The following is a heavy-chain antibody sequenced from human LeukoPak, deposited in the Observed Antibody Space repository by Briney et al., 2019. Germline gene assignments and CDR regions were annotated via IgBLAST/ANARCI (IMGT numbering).Heavy chain of an antibody. J-gene: IGHJ4*02. CDR1: GYTFTTYW. Sequence: GASVKVSCKASGYTFTTYWIQWVRQAPGQGLEWMGGIIPIFGTANYAQKFQGRVTITADESTSTAYMELSSLRSEDTAVYYCASGNYYDSSGYPIGWGQGTLVTVSS. CDR2: IIPIFGTA. CDR3: ASGNYYDSSGYPIG. D-gene: IGHD3-22*01. V-gene: IGHV1-69*13.